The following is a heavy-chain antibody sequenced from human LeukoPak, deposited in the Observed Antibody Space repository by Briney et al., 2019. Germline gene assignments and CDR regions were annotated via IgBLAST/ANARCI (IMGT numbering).Heavy chain of an antibody. CDR3: ARGGIAAAGSDY. D-gene: IGHD6-13*01. Sequence: SETLSLTCTVSGYSISSGYYWGWIRQPPGKGLEWIGSIYHSGSTYYNPSLKSRVTISVDTSKNQFSLKLRSVTAADTAVYYCARGGIAAAGSDYWGQGTLVTVSS. J-gene: IGHJ4*02. CDR1: GYSISSGYY. CDR2: IYHSGST. V-gene: IGHV4-38-2*02.